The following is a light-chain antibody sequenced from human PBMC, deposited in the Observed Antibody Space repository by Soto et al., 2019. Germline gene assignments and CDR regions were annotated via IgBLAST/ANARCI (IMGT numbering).Light chain of an antibody. CDR2: RAP. CDR1: QSLDSN. CDR3: QQYNDWPPTT. V-gene: IGKV3-15*01. Sequence: IVLTQSPGTLSLSPGERATLSCRASQSLDSNLAWYHQKPGQAPRLLIYRAPTRATGIPARFSGSGSETEFTLTISSLQSEDSAVYYCQQYNDWPPTTFGQGTRLEIK. J-gene: IGKJ5*01.